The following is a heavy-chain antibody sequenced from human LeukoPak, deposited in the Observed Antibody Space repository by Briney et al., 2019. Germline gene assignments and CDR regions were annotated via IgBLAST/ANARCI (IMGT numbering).Heavy chain of an antibody. V-gene: IGHV7-4-1*02. D-gene: IGHD5-18*01. Sequence: ASGYTFTSXXXXXXRXXXGXXXXXXXXXXXXXXNPTYAQGFTGRFVFSLDTSVSTAYLQISSLKAEDTAVYYCARDPTTHAGYSYGSPYFDYWGQGTLVTVSS. J-gene: IGHJ4*02. CDR1: GYTFTSXX. CDR2: XXXXXXNP. CDR3: ARDPTTHAGYSYGSPYFDY.